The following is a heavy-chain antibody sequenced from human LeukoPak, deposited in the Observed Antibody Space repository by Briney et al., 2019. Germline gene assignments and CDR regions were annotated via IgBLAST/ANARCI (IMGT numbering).Heavy chain of an antibody. Sequence: GGSLRLSCEGSGFTFSSYTMIWVRQAPGKGLEWLTSISSTSSYIYYADSVKGRFTISRDNAKNSLYLQMNSLRAEDTAVYYCARVTAWIWGQGTMVTVSS. D-gene: IGHD2-21*02. V-gene: IGHV3-21*04. CDR3: ARVTAWI. J-gene: IGHJ3*02. CDR1: GFTFSSYT. CDR2: ISSTSSYI.